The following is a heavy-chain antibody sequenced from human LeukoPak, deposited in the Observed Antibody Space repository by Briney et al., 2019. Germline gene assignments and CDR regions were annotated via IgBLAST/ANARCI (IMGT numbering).Heavy chain of an antibody. CDR1: GSPLIGYT. CDR2: VSGSSGRA. Sequence: GGSLRLSVAPVGSPLIGYTLGGVRQAPGKGLEWVSAVSGSSGRAYYAESVKGRFTSSRNNSKTTLYRRLNSLRAEDTAVYYCAKASGADSGYVDYWGQGTLVSVSS. J-gene: IGHJ4*02. CDR3: AKASGADSGYVDY. D-gene: IGHD1-26*01. V-gene: IGHV3-23*01.